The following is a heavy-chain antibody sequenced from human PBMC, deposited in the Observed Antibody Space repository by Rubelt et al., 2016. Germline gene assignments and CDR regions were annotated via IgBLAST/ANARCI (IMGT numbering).Heavy chain of an antibody. CDR1: GFTFSNYA. J-gene: IGHJ4*02. CDR3: TRHDHDFWSGYYGD. CDR2: IRSKANSYAT. Sequence: GGSLRLSCAASGFTFSNYAMTWVRQASGKGLEWVGRIRSKANSYATAYAASVKGRFTISRDDSKNTAYLQMNSLKTEDTAVYYCTRHDHDFWSGYYGDWGQGTLVTVSS. D-gene: IGHD3-3*01. V-gene: IGHV3-73*01.